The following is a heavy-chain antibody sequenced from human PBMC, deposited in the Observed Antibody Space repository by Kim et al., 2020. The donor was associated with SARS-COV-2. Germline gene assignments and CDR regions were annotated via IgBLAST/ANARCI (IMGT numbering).Heavy chain of an antibody. CDR1: GGSINNYY. Sequence: SETLSLTCTVSGGSINNYYWTWIRQPPGRGLEWIGHVYYTGDTNYNPSLESRLTISVDTSKNQFSLKLSSVTAADTAVYYCARGASSFGYWGQGTLVTVS. CDR3: ARGASSFGY. CDR2: VYYTGDT. J-gene: IGHJ4*02. V-gene: IGHV4-59*13. D-gene: IGHD6-6*01.